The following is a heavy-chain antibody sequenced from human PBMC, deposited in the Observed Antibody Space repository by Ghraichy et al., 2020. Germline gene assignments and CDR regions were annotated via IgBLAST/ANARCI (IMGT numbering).Heavy chain of an antibody. V-gene: IGHV6-1*01. Sequence: SQTLSLTCAVSGDSLSSSGVAWNWIRQSPSRGLEWLGRTYYRSKWNNDYAVSMKSRITINPDTSENQFSLQLNSLTPEETAVYYCARGKFNSFDIWGQGAMVTVSS. CDR2: TYYRSKWNN. CDR1: GDSLSSSGVA. CDR3: ARGKFNSFDI. J-gene: IGHJ3*02.